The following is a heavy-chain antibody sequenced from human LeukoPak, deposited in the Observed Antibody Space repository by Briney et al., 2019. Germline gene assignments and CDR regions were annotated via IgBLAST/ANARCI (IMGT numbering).Heavy chain of an antibody. CDR3: AKDSRGYQDYFDY. CDR2: ISGSGTNT. D-gene: IGHD3-22*01. CDR1: GFTFRSSA. Sequence: PGGSLRLSCAASGFTFRSSAMSWVRQAPGKGLEWVSGISGSGTNTYYAASVKGRFTISRDNSKNTLYLQMNSLRVEDTAVYYCAKDSRGYQDYFDYWGQGTLVTVSS. J-gene: IGHJ4*02. V-gene: IGHV3-23*01.